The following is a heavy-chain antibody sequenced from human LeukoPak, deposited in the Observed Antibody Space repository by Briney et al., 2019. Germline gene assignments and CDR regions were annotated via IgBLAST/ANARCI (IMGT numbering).Heavy chain of an antibody. J-gene: IGHJ3*02. V-gene: IGHV3-53*01. D-gene: IGHD5-24*01. CDR3: ARRGDGGRAFDI. Sequence: PGGSLRLSCAASGFTVSTSYMSWVRQAPGKGLEWVSVIYSAGNTYYADSVRGRFTISRDNSKNTLYLQMNSLKAEDTAVYYCARRGDGGRAFDIWGQGTMVTVSS. CDR2: IYSAGNT. CDR1: GFTVSTSY.